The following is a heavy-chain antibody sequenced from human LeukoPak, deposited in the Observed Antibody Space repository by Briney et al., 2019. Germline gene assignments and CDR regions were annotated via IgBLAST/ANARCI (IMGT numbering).Heavy chain of an antibody. CDR2: IYHSGSN. D-gene: IGHD3-10*01. CDR1: GGSIGSGGYC. J-gene: IGHJ6*03. CDR3: ARRRGDDSRIYYIKYYYDYYMDV. V-gene: IGHV4-30-2*01. Sequence: SETLSLTCSVSGGSIGSGGYCWGWIRQPPGKGLEWIGYIYHSGSNYYNPSLKSRITISVDRSKNEFSLKLSSVTAADTAVYYCARRRGDDSRIYYIKYYYDYYMDVWGKGTTVTVSS.